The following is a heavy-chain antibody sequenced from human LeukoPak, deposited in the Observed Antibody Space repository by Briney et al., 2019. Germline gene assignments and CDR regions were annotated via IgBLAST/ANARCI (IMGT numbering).Heavy chain of an antibody. Sequence: ASVKVSCKASGYTFTGYYMHWVRQAPGQGLEWMGWISPNSGGTNYAQKFQGWVTMTRDTSISTAYMELSRLRSDDTAVYYCARVTQQLVTPSLGYWGQGTLVTVSS. CDR2: ISPNSGGT. D-gene: IGHD6-6*01. J-gene: IGHJ4*02. V-gene: IGHV1-2*04. CDR1: GYTFTGYY. CDR3: ARVTQQLVTPSLGY.